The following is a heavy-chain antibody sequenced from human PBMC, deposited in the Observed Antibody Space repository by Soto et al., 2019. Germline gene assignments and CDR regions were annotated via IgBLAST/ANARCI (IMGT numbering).Heavy chain of an antibody. CDR2: ISLYSDGT. D-gene: IGHD2-2*01. Sequence: QVQLVQSGGEVKRPGASVKVSCKTSGYTFSNYGITWVRQAPGQPLEWLGWISLYSDGTNYAQKFQGRVSMTTDTAPTTAYMELRSLRSDDTAVYCCSGVVPGAAAWFGPWGQGTLVTVSS. J-gene: IGHJ5*02. CDR1: GYTFSNYG. CDR3: SGVVPGAAAWFGP. V-gene: IGHV1-18*01.